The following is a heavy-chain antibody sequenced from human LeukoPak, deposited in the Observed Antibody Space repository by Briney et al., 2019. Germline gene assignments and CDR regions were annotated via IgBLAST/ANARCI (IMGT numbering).Heavy chain of an antibody. V-gene: IGHV3-64*01. J-gene: IGHJ3*02. Sequence: PGGSLRLSCAASGFTFSSYAMHWVRQAPGKGLEYVSAISSNGGSTYYANSVKGRFTISRDNSKNTLYLQMGSLRAEDMAVYYCARGAFVNDYVWGSYRTKAHAFGIWGQGTMVTVSS. CDR3: ARGAFVNDYVWGSYRTKAHAFGI. CDR2: ISSNGGST. D-gene: IGHD3-16*02. CDR1: GFTFSSYA.